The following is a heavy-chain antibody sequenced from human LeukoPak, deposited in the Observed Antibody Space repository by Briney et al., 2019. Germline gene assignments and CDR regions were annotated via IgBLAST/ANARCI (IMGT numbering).Heavy chain of an antibody. CDR2: IYYSGRT. CDR1: GGSVSSGSYY. Sequence: SETLSLTCTVSGGSVSSGSYYWSWIRQPPGKGLEWIGYIYYSGRTNYNPSLKSRVTISVDTSKNQFSLKLSSVTAADTAVYYCARDSGRGTSSSRLFDYWGQGTLVTVSS. V-gene: IGHV4-61*01. CDR3: ARDSGRGTSSSRLFDY. J-gene: IGHJ4*02. D-gene: IGHD2-2*01.